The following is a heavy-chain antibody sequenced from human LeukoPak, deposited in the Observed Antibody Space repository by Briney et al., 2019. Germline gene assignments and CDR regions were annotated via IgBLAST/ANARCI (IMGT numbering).Heavy chain of an antibody. CDR1: GLSFGNYW. J-gene: IGHJ5*02. CDR3: TRDFDP. Sequence: GGSLRLSCVASGLSFGNYWMDWVRQAPGKGLEWVGNIKQDGSEKYYVDSVKGRFTISRDNAKNSLYLDMNSLRVEDTAIYYCTRDFDPWGQGTLVTVSS. V-gene: IGHV3-7*01. CDR2: IKQDGSEK.